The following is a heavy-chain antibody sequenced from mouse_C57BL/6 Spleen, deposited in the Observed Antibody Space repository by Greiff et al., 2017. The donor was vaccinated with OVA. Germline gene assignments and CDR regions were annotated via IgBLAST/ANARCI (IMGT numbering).Heavy chain of an antibody. CDR3: AITTVEAYYAKDY. CDR2: IWRGGST. CDR1: GFSLTSYG. D-gene: IGHD1-1*01. J-gene: IGHJ4*01. Sequence: VQLQQSGPGLVQPSQSLSITCTVSGFSLTSYGVHWVRQSPGKGLEWLGVIWRGGSTDYNAAFMSRLSITKDNSTSQVFFKMNSLQADDTSIYSCAITTVEAYYAKDYWGQGTSVTVSS. V-gene: IGHV2-5*01.